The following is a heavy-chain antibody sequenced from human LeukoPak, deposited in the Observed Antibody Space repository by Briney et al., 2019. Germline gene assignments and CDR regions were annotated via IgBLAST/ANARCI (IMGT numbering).Heavy chain of an antibody. CDR3: AGADWAAGVAFDY. CDR1: GYTFTDYY. Sequence: ASVKVSCKASGYTFTDYYIHWVRQARGQGLEWMGWINAKSGGTNFAQNFRGRVTMTRDTSITTAYMELTSLTSDATAVYYCAGADWAAGVAFDYWGQGTLVTVSS. J-gene: IGHJ4*02. V-gene: IGHV1-2*02. CDR2: INAKSGGT. D-gene: IGHD3-9*01.